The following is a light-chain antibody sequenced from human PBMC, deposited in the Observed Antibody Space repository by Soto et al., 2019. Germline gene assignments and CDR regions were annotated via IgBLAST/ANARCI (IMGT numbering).Light chain of an antibody. CDR1: QSVRSN. Sequence: EIMITQSPAPPSLSPGERVTPSRRASQSVRSNLAWYQQKPGQSPRLLIYGASTRATGIPARFSGSGSGTEFTLTINSLQSEDFAVYYCQQYGSSPRWTFGQGTKV. V-gene: IGKV3-15*01. J-gene: IGKJ1*01. CDR3: QQYGSSPRWT. CDR2: GAS.